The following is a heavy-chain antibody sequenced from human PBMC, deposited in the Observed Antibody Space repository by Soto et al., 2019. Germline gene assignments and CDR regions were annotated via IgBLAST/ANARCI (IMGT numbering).Heavy chain of an antibody. D-gene: IGHD5-12*01. Sequence: PSEALSLTWTVSGGSISSGGYYWSWIRQHPGKGLEWIGYIYYSGSTYYNPSLKSRVTIAVDTTKNQFSLKLRSVTAADTAVYYCARDSCYDPQYYYGMDVWGHGITVTVSS. J-gene: IGHJ6*02. V-gene: IGHV4-31*02. CDR2: IYYSGST. CDR3: ARDSCYDPQYYYGMDV. CDR1: GGSISSGGYY.